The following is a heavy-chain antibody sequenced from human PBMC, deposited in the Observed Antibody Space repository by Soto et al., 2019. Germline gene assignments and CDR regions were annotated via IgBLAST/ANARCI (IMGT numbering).Heavy chain of an antibody. CDR1: GFTFGDYP. D-gene: IGHD5-18*01. V-gene: IGHV3-49*03. CDR3: ARGTTMVDY. CDR2: IRSRAFGGTT. J-gene: IGHJ4*02. Sequence: GGSLRLSCTASGFTFGDYPMSWFRQAPGKGLEWVGFIRSRAFGGTTENAASVKGRFTIPRDDSKSIAYLQMNSLKTEDTAVYYCARGTTMVDYWGQGTLVTVSS.